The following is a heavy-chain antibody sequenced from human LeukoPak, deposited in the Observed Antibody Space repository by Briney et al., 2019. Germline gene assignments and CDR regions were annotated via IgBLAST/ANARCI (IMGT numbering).Heavy chain of an antibody. CDR1: GYTFTTYG. CDR3: AGQRGYAWSWFDP. CDR2: ISANNKDR. V-gene: IGHV1-18*01. J-gene: IGHJ5*02. Sequence: GASVKVSCKSSGYTFTTYGITWVRQAPGQGLEWMGWISANNKDRKYAQNFQDRVTLTTDTSTSTAYMGLRNLRSDDTAVYYCAGQRGYAWSWFDPWGQGTLVTVSS. D-gene: IGHD5-12*01.